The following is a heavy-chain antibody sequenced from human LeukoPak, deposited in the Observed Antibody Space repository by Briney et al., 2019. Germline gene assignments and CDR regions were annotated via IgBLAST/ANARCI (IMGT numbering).Heavy chain of an antibody. Sequence: GGSLRLSCAASRFTFSSYWMSWVRQAPGKGLEWVANIKQDGSEKYYVDSVKGRFTISRDNAKNSLYLQMNSLRAEDTAVYYCAELGITMIGGVWGKGTTVTISS. V-gene: IGHV3-7*01. D-gene: IGHD3-10*02. J-gene: IGHJ6*04. CDR1: RFTFSSYW. CDR3: AELGITMIGGV. CDR2: IKQDGSEK.